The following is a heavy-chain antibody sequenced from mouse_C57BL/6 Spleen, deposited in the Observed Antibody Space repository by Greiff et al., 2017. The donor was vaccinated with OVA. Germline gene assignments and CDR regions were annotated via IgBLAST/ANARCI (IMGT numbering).Heavy chain of an antibody. CDR2: ISYDGSN. CDR1: GYSITSGYY. Sequence: ESGPGLVKPSQSLSLTCSVTGYSITSGYYWNWIRQFPGNKLEWMGYISYDGSNNYNPSLKNRISITRDTSKNQFFLKLNSVTTEDTATYYCARDGMDYDVAYAMDYWGQGTSVTVSS. V-gene: IGHV3-6*01. D-gene: IGHD2-4*01. CDR3: ARDGMDYDVAYAMDY. J-gene: IGHJ4*01.